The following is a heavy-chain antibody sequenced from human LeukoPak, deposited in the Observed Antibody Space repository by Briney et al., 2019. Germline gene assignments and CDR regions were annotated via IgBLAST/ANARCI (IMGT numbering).Heavy chain of an antibody. J-gene: IGHJ4*02. CDR1: GGTFSSYA. D-gene: IGHD3-16*01. Sequence: SVTVSCKASGGTFSSYAISWVRQAPGQGLEWMGGIIPIFGTANYAQKFQGRVTITADESTSTAYMELSSLRSEDTAVYYCARAPGGGGSGDYFDYWGQGTLVTVSS. CDR2: IIPIFGTA. V-gene: IGHV1-69*13. CDR3: ARAPGGGGSGDYFDY.